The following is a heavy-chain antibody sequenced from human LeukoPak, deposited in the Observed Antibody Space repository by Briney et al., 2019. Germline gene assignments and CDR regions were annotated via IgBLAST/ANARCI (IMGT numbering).Heavy chain of an antibody. J-gene: IGHJ4*02. Sequence: ASVKVSCKASGYTFTSYYMHWVRQAPGQGLEWMGIINPSGGSTSYAQKFQGRVTMTRDTPTSTVYMELSSLRSEDTAVYYCARDDSSGYERDYWGQGTLVTVSS. V-gene: IGHV1-46*01. D-gene: IGHD3-22*01. CDR3: ARDDSSGYERDY. CDR1: GYTFTSYY. CDR2: INPSGGST.